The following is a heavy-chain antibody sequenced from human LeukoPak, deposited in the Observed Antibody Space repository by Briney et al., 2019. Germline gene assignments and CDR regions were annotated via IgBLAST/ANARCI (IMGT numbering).Heavy chain of an antibody. CDR3: AKTYCGGDCSNYFDY. J-gene: IGHJ4*02. CDR2: ISGSGGST. D-gene: IGHD2-21*02. V-gene: IGHV3-23*01. CDR1: GFTVSSNY. Sequence: PGGSLRLSCAASGFTVSSNYMSWVRQAPGKGLEWVSAISGSGGSTYYADSVKGRFTISRDNSKNTLYLQMNSLRAEDTAVYYCAKTYCGGDCSNYFDYWGQGTLVTVSS.